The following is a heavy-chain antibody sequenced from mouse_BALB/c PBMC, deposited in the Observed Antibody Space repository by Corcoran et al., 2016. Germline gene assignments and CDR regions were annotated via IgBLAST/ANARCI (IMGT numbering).Heavy chain of an antibody. V-gene: IGHV9-3-1*01. J-gene: IGHJ3*01. Sequence: QIQLVQSGPELKKPGETVKISCTASGYTFTNYGMNWVKQAPGKGLKWMGWINTYTGEPTYADDFKGRFAFSLESSASTAFLQINNLKNEDTATYFCARDPAWFAYWGQGTLVTVSA. CDR3: ARDPAWFAY. CDR2: INTYTGEP. CDR1: GYTFTNYG.